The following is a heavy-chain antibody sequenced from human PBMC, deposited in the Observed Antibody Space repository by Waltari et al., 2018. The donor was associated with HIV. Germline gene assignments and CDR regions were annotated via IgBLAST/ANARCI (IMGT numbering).Heavy chain of an antibody. CDR3: ARDHVVVAATGVDY. V-gene: IGHV1-46*01. Sequence: QVQLVQSGAEVEKPVASVKVSCKASGYTFTSYYMHWVRQAPGQGRKWMGILNMRGGKKSYAQMSQGRVTMPRDTPTSTVSMEMSSLRSEDTAVYYCARDHVVVAATGVDYWGQGTLVTVSS. J-gene: IGHJ4*02. CDR1: GYTFTSYY. CDR2: LNMRGGKK. D-gene: IGHD2-15*01.